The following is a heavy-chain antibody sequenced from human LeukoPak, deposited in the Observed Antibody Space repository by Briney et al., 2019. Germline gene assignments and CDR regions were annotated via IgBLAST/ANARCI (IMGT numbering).Heavy chain of an antibody. V-gene: IGHV1-18*01. Sequence: ASVKVSCKASGYTFTSYGISWVRQAPGQGREWMGWISAYNGNTNYAQKLQGRVTMTTDTSTSTAYMELRSLRSDDTAVYYCARKRAAAGTFDYWGQGTLVTVSS. CDR1: GYTFTSYG. CDR2: ISAYNGNT. D-gene: IGHD6-13*01. J-gene: IGHJ4*02. CDR3: ARKRAAAGTFDY.